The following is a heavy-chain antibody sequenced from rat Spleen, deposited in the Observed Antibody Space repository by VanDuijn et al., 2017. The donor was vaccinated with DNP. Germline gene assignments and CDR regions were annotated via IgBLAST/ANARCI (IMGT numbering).Heavy chain of an antibody. CDR1: GFSLTSYT. V-gene: IGHV2-1*01. CDR2: VQSGGST. D-gene: IGHD1-12*02. J-gene: IGHJ3*01. CDR3: ARWDYDGWFAY. Sequence: QVQLKESGPGLVQPSQTLSLTCTVSGFSLTSYTLTWVRQPPGKGLEWMGRVQSGGSTDYNSGLKSRLSISRDTSKSQVFLKMNSVQTEDTAMYFCARWDYDGWFAYWGQGTLVTVSS.